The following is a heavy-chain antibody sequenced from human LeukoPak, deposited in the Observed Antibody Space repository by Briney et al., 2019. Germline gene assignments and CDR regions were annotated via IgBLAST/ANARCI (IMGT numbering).Heavy chain of an antibody. CDR3: AREYDFWSGYYPPYFDY. CDR2: MNPNSGNT. Sequence: VASVKVSCKASGYTFTGYYMHWVRQATGQGLEWMGWMNPNSGNTGYAQKFQGRVTMTRNTSISTAYMELSSLRSEDTAVYYCAREYDFWSGYYPPYFDYWGQGTLVTVSS. J-gene: IGHJ4*02. CDR1: GYTFTGYY. V-gene: IGHV1-8*02. D-gene: IGHD3-3*01.